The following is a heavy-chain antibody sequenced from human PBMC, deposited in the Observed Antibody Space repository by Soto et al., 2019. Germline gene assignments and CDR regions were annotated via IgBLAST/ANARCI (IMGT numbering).Heavy chain of an antibody. Sequence: PGGSLRLSCAASGFTFSSYEMNWVRQAPGKGLEWVSYISSSGSTIYYADSVKGRFTISRDNAKNSLYLQMNSLRAEDTAVYYCARDTYVVVPAAMNYFDYWGQGTLVTVSS. D-gene: IGHD2-2*01. CDR1: GFTFSSYE. V-gene: IGHV3-48*03. J-gene: IGHJ4*02. CDR2: ISSSGSTI. CDR3: ARDTYVVVPAAMNYFDY.